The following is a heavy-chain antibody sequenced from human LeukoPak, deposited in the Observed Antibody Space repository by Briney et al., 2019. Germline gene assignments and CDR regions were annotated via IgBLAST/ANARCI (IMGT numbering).Heavy chain of an antibody. CDR2: IRYDGSNK. Sequence: PGGSLRLSCAASGFTFSSYGMHWVRQAPGKGLEWAAFIRYDGSNKYYADSVKGRFTISRDNSKNTLYLQMNSLRAEDTAVYYCAKSPLPCTMGSSTSCHQPNWFDPWGQGTLVTVSS. D-gene: IGHD2-2*01. J-gene: IGHJ5*02. CDR3: AKSPLPCTMGSSTSCHQPNWFDP. V-gene: IGHV3-30*02. CDR1: GFTFSSYG.